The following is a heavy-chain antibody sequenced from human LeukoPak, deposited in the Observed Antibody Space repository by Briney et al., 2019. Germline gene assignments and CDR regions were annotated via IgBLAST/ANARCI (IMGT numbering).Heavy chain of an antibody. D-gene: IGHD3-22*01. CDR3: ATITGYYYDSSGGNH. J-gene: IGHJ5*02. CDR1: GGSFSGYY. Sequence: PSETLSLTCAVYGGSFSGYYWSWIRQPPGKGLEWIGEINHSGTTNYNPSLKSRVTISVDKSKNQFSLKLSSVTAADTAVYYCATITGYYYDSSGGNHWGQGTLVTVSS. V-gene: IGHV4-34*01. CDR2: INHSGTT.